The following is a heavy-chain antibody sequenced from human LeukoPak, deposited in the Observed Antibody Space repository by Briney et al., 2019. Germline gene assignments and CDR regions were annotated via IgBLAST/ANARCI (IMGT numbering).Heavy chain of an antibody. V-gene: IGHV1-18*01. D-gene: IGHD3-3*01. Sequence: ASVKVSCKASGGTFSNYAISWVRQAPGQGLEWMGWISAYNGNTNYAQELQGRVTMTTDTSTSTAYMELRSLRSDDTAVYYCARGPVEIFGVVILYGIRERFWFDPWGQGTLVTVSS. CDR3: ARGPVEIFGVVILYGIRERFWFDP. J-gene: IGHJ5*02. CDR2: ISAYNGNT. CDR1: GGTFSNYA.